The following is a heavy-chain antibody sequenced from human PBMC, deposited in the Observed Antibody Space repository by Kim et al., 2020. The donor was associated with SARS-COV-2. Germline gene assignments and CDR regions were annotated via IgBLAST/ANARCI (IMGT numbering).Heavy chain of an antibody. Sequence: TDYNPSLESRVTISVDTSKDQFSLKVNSVTAADTAVYYCARAWNTAMVNFWGQGTLVTVSS. V-gene: IGHV4-59*12. CDR3: ARAWNTAMVNF. CDR2: T. D-gene: IGHD5-18*01. J-gene: IGHJ4*02.